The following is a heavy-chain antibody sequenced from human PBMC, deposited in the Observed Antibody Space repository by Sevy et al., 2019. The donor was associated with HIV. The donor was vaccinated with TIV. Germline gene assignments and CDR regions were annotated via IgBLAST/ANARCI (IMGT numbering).Heavy chain of an antibody. CDR2: INHSGST. Sequence: SDTLSLTCAVYGGSFSGYYWSWIRQPPGKGLEWIGEINHSGSTNYNPSLKSRVTISVDTSKNQFSLKLSSVTAADTAVYYCARAPVYLRGYYYYGMDVWGQGTTVTVSS. D-gene: IGHD2-2*01. J-gene: IGHJ6*02. V-gene: IGHV4-34*01. CDR1: GGSFSGYY. CDR3: ARAPVYLRGYYYYGMDV.